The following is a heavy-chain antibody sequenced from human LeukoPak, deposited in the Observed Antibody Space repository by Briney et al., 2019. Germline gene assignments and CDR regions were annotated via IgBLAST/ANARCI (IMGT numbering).Heavy chain of an antibody. CDR2: MNPNSGNT. CDR1: GYTFTSYD. V-gene: IGHV1-8*03. Sequence: ASVKVSCKASGYTFTSYDINWVRQSTGQGLEWMGWMNPNSGNTGYAQKFQGRVTITRNTSISTAYMELSSLRSEDTAVYYCARGPLVPAAMYWFDPWGQGTLVTVSS. D-gene: IGHD2-2*01. J-gene: IGHJ5*02. CDR3: ARGPLVPAAMYWFDP.